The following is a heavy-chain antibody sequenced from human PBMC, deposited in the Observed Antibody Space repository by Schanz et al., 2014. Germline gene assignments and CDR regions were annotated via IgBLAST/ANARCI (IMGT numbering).Heavy chain of an antibody. CDR3: ARGGFGEVSYFDY. CDR1: GFTFSSYA. Sequence: EMQLLESGGGLIQPGGSLRLSCAASGFTFSSYAMSWVRQAPGKGLEWVSAISGGGGTTYYADSVKGRFTISRDNSKNTLYLQMNSLRPEDTAVYYCARGGFGEVSYFDYWGQGTLVTVSS. CDR2: ISGGGGTT. V-gene: IGHV3-23*01. J-gene: IGHJ4*02. D-gene: IGHD3-10*01.